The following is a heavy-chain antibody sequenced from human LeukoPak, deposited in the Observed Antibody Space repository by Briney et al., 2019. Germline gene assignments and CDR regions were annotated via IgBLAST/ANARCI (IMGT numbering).Heavy chain of an antibody. Sequence: ASVKDSCKASGYTFTGYYMHWVRQAPGQGLEWMGWINPNSGGTNYAQKFQGWVTMTRDTSISTAYMELSRLRSDDTAVYYCAREAQTYYYDSSGYSFDYWGQGTLVTVSS. CDR3: AREAQTYYYDSSGYSFDY. D-gene: IGHD3-22*01. CDR2: INPNSGGT. V-gene: IGHV1-2*04. CDR1: GYTFTGYY. J-gene: IGHJ4*02.